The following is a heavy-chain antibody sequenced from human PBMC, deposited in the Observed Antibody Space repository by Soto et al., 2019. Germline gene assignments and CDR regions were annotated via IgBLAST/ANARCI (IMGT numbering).Heavy chain of an antibody. CDR3: ARDMSGGTYNYYYGMDV. CDR1: GFTFSSYA. J-gene: IGHJ6*02. CDR2: ISGSGSPT. D-gene: IGHD1-26*01. V-gene: IGHV3-23*01. Sequence: LRLSCAASGFTFSSYAMTWVRQAPGRGLEWVSAISGSGSPTYYADSVKGRFTISRDNSRNTLYLQMNSLRADDTAVYYCARDMSGGTYNYYYGMDVWGQGTTVTVSS.